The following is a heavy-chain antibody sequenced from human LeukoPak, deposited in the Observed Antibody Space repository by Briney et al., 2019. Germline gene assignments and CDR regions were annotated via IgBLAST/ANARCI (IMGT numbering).Heavy chain of an antibody. CDR2: ISAYNGNT. D-gene: IGHD2-8*01. V-gene: IGHV1-18*01. J-gene: IGHJ4*02. CDR3: ARGGRGYCTNGVCSYFDY. Sequence: ASVKVSCKASGYTFTSYGISWVRQAPGQGLEWMGWISAYNGNTNYAQKLQGRVTMTTDTSTSTAYMELRSLRSDDTAVYYCARGGRGYCTNGVCSYFDYWGQGTLVTVS. CDR1: GYTFTSYG.